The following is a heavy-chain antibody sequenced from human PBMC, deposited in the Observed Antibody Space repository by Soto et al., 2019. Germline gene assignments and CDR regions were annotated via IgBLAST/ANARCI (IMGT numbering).Heavy chain of an antibody. CDR1: GFSFSGYG. V-gene: IGHV3-33*01. J-gene: IGHJ4*02. Sequence: QVQLVQSGGGVVQPGRSLRLSCAASGFSFSGYGMHWVRQAPGKGLEWVAVIWYDGSEKYYADSVKGRFTISRDNSKNTLFLQMTSLRVEDTAAYYCARDGFLAYWGQGTLVTVSS. CDR2: IWYDGSEK. CDR3: ARDGFLAY.